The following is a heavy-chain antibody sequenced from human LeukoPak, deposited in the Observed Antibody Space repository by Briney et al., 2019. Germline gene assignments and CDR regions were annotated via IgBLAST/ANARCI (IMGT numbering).Heavy chain of an antibody. CDR3: ATVYSSSPLRPMDV. Sequence: GGSLRLSCAASGFTFNTYVMSWVRQAPGKGLEWVSAISGSGGGTYYVDSVKGRFTISRDNSKNTLYLQMNSLRAEDTAVYYCATVYSSSPLRPMDVWGQGTTVAVSS. CDR2: ISGSGGGT. V-gene: IGHV3-23*01. D-gene: IGHD2-2*01. J-gene: IGHJ6*02. CDR1: GFTFNTYV.